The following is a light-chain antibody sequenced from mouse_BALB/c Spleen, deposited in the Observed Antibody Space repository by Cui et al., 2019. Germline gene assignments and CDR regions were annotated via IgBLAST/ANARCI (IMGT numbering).Light chain of an antibody. CDR3: LQYDEFPPT. CDR2: RAN. CDR1: HDINSY. Sequence: DIKMTQSPSSMYASLGERVTITCKASHDINSYLGWFQQKPGKSPKTLIYRANRLVDGVPSRFSGSGSGQDYSLTISSLEYEDMGIYYCLQYDEFPPTFGGGTKLEIK. J-gene: IGKJ1*01. V-gene: IGKV14-111*01.